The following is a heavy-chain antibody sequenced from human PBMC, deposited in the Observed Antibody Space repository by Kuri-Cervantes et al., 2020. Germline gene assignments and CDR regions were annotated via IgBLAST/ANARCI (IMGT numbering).Heavy chain of an antibody. D-gene: IGHD2-2*02. CDR2: IYYSGST. V-gene: IGHV4-30-4*01. CDR1: GGSISSGDYY. Sequence: LRLSCTVSGGSISSGDYYWSWIRQPPGKGLEWIGYIYYSGSTYYNPSLKSRVTISVDTSKNQFSLKLSSVTAADTAVYYCARALPKYCSSTSCYTNWFDPWGQGTLVTVSS. CDR3: ARALPKYCSSTSCYTNWFDP. J-gene: IGHJ5*02.